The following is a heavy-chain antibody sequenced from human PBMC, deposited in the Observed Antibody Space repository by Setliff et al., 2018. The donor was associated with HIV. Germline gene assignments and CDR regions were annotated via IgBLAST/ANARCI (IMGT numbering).Heavy chain of an antibody. CDR3: ARVGSYWSTFDY. D-gene: IGHD1-26*01. V-gene: IGHV7-4-1*02. Sequence: ASVKVSCKASGYTFTTYGISWVRQAPGQGFEWMGWINTETGNPMYAQGFRGRFVFSLDTSVSTTYLQTNSLKAEDTAMYYCARVGSYWSTFDYWGQGALVTVS. CDR2: INTETGNP. J-gene: IGHJ4*02. CDR1: GYTFTTYG.